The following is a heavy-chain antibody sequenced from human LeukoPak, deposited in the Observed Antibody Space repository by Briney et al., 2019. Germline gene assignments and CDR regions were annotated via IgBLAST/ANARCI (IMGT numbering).Heavy chain of an antibody. V-gene: IGHV3-7*01. CDR1: GFTFSTYW. D-gene: IGHD1-26*01. Sequence: QSGGSLRLSCAGSGFTFSTYWMSWVRQAPGKGLVWVAHMNQDGSEKYYGDSVKGRFTVSRDNAKNSLYLQMNSLGVEDTAVYYCARAKTYSGSYNDAFDIWGQGTLVTVSS. J-gene: IGHJ3*02. CDR2: MNQDGSEK. CDR3: ARAKTYSGSYNDAFDI.